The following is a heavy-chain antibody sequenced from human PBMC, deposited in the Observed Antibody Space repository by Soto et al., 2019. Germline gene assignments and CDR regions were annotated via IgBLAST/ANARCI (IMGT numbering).Heavy chain of an antibody. CDR2: IYYSGST. D-gene: IGHD6-13*01. CDR3: ARDQRIAAAGIDY. V-gene: IGHV4-30-4*01. J-gene: IGHJ4*02. Sequence: SETLSLTCTVSGGSISSGDYYWSWIRQPPGKGLEWIGYIYYSGSTYYNPSLKSRVTISVDTSKNQFSLKLRSVTAADTAVYYCARDQRIAAAGIDYWGQGTLVTVSS. CDR1: GGSISSGDYY.